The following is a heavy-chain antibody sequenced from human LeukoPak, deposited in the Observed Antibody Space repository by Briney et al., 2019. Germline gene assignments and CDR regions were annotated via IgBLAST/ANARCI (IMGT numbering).Heavy chain of an antibody. V-gene: IGHV1-24*01. Sequence: ASVKVSCKVSGYRLSELSMHWVRQAPGKGLEWMGGLDVEDDEPIYAQKFQGRVIMTEDTSTDTAYMELSSLRSEDTAVYYCATEATSPDYNYYMDVWGKGTTVTFSS. J-gene: IGHJ6*03. CDR1: GYRLSELS. CDR2: LDVEDDEP. D-gene: IGHD2-2*01. CDR3: ATEATSPDYNYYMDV.